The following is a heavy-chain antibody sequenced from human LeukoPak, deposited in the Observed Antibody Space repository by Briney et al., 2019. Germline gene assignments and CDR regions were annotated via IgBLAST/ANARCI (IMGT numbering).Heavy chain of an antibody. CDR3: ARDAFSRISIFGVVSDAFDI. D-gene: IGHD3-3*01. J-gene: IGHJ3*02. Sequence: GGSLRLSCAASGFTFSTSWMIWVRQAPGKGLEWVANIKQDGSEKYYVDSVKGRFTISRDNAKNSLYLQMNSLRAEDTAVYYCARDAFSRISIFGVVSDAFDIWGPGTMVTVSS. CDR2: IKQDGSEK. CDR1: GFTFSTSW. V-gene: IGHV3-7*01.